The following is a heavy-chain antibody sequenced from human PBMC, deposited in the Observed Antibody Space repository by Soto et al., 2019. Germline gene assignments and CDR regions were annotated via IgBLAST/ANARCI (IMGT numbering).Heavy chain of an antibody. V-gene: IGHV3-23*01. D-gene: IGHD6-13*01. CDR1: GFTFSTYA. CDR3: AKGILVKPPGTRAFDM. CDR2: IGRGSTT. J-gene: IGHJ3*02. Sequence: EVQLLESGGGLVQPGGSLRLSCAASGFTFSTYAMSWVRQAPGKGLEWVSTIGRGSTTYYPDSVKGRFTISRDDSNNALYLQMNSLRAGDTAVYYCAKGILVKPPGTRAFDMWGQGTMVIVSS.